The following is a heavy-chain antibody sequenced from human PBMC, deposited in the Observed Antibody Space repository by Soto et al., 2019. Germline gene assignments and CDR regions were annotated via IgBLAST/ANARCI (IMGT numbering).Heavy chain of an antibody. D-gene: IGHD6-19*01. CDR1: GGSISSSSYY. CDR2: IYYSGST. J-gene: IGHJ5*02. Sequence: QLQLQESGPGLVKPSETLSLTCTVSGGSISSSSYYWGWIRQPPGKGLEWIGSIYYSGSTYYNPSLKSRVTISVDTSKNQFSLKLSSVTAADTAVYYCARLIGAVGWFWFDPWGQGTLVTVSS. CDR3: ARLIGAVGWFWFDP. V-gene: IGHV4-39*01.